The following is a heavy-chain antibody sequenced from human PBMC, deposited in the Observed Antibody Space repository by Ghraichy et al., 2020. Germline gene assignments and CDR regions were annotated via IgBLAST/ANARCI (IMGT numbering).Heavy chain of an antibody. CDR1: GYTFTSYY. V-gene: IGHV1-46*01. Sequence: ASVKVSCKASGYTFTSYYMHWVRQAPGQGLEWMGIINPSGGSTSYAQKFQGRVTMTRDTSTSTVYMELSSLRSEDTAVYYCARDLPYGYLDYYYYGMDVWGQGTTVTVSS. J-gene: IGHJ6*02. D-gene: IGHD5-18*01. CDR2: INPSGGST. CDR3: ARDLPYGYLDYYYYGMDV.